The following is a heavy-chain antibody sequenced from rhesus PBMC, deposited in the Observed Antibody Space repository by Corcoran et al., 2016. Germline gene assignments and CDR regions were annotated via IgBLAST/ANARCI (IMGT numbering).Heavy chain of an antibody. CDR3: TRVGRWLAHTYFDY. V-gene: IGHV3-100*02. CDR1: GFTFSSYE. CDR2: ISESGGNN. J-gene: IGHJ4*01. D-gene: IGHD6-37*01. Sequence: DVQLVESGGGLVKPGGSLRLSCVASGFTFSSYEMHWVRPAPGKGLEWVSFISESGGNNYYTDSGKGRFTISRDNAKNSLFLQMNSLRAEDTAVYYCTRVGRWLAHTYFDYWGQGVLVTVSS.